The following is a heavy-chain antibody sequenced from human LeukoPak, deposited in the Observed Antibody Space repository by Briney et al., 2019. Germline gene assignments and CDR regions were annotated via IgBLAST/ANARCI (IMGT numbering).Heavy chain of an antibody. J-gene: IGHJ4*02. D-gene: IGHD3-10*01. CDR2: ISSSSSYI. Sequence: PGGSLRLSCAASGFTFSSYSMNWVRQAPGKGLEWVSSISSSSSYIYYADSVKGRFTISRHNGRNSLYLEMNSLRAEDTAVYYCARDPWGFGYWGQGTLVTVSS. CDR1: GFTFSSYS. CDR3: ARDPWGFGY. V-gene: IGHV3-21*06.